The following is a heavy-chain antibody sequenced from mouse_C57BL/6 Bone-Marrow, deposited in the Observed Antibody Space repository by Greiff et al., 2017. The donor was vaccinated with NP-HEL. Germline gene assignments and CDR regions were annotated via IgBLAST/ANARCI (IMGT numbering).Heavy chain of an antibody. CDR1: GYTFTDYY. CDR2: INPYNGGT. J-gene: IGHJ2*01. D-gene: IGHD3-2*02. CDR3: APRQLKLRYFDY. V-gene: IGHV1-19*01. Sequence: VQLQQSGPVLVKPGASVKMSCKASGYTFTDYYMNWVKQSHGKSLEWIGVINPYNGGTSYNQKFKGKATLTVDKSSSTAYMELNSLTSEDSAVYYCAPRQLKLRYFDYWGQGTTLTVSS.